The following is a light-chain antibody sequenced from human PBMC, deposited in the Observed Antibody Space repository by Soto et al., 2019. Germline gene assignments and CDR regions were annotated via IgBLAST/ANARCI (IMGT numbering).Light chain of an antibody. CDR1: QSISNY. Sequence: DIQMTQSPSSLSASVGDRVTITCRASQSISNYLNWYQQKPGKAPKLLIYAASSMQSGVRSRFSGRGSETDFTLTISSLQPDDSANYCCQQSFSPLWTFGQGTKVEV. CDR2: AAS. V-gene: IGKV1-39*01. CDR3: QQSFSPLWT. J-gene: IGKJ1*01.